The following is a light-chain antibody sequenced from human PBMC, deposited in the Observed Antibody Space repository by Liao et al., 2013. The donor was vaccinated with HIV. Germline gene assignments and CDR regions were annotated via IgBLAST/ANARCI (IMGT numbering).Light chain of an antibody. Sequence: SYVLTQPPSVSVAPGKTARITCGGNNIGSKSVHWYQQKPGQAPVLVIYYDSDRPSGIPERFSGSNFRNTATLTISRVEAGDEADYYCQAWDSKTGASFGTGTKVTVL. CDR2: YDS. J-gene: IGLJ1*01. CDR3: QAWDSKTGAS. CDR1: NIGSKS. V-gene: IGLV3-21*01.